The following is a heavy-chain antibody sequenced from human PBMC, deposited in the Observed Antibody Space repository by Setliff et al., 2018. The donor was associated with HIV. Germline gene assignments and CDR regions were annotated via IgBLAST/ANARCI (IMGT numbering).Heavy chain of an antibody. CDR2: ISGSGGST. V-gene: IGHV3-23*01. J-gene: IGHJ4*02. CDR1: GFTFSSYS. D-gene: IGHD5-12*01. CDR3: AKDPRAAVATICDY. Sequence: GGSLRLSCAASGFTFSSYSMNWVRQAPGKGLEWVSAISGSGGSTYYANYGKGRFTISRDNSNNTLYQQMNSLRAEDTAVYYCAKDPRAAVATICDYWGQGTLVTVSS.